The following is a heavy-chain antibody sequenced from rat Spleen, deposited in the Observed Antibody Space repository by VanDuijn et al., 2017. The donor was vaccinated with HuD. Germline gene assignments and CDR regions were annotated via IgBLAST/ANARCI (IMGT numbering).Heavy chain of an antibody. J-gene: IGHJ3*01. CDR2: ISTGADNT. V-gene: IGHV5S11*01. Sequence: EVQLVESGGVLVQPGRSMKLSCAASGFTFSNYDMAWVRQAPTKGLEWIASISTGADNTYYRDYVKGRFTVSRDESNNTHYLQMDSLRSEETATYYCAIHGGLRNWFDSWGQGTLVTVSS. D-gene: IGHD1-11*01. CDR1: GFTFSNYD. CDR3: AIHGGLRNWFDS.